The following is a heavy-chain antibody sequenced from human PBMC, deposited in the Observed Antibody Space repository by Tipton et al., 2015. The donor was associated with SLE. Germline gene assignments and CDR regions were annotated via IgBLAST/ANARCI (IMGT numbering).Heavy chain of an antibody. D-gene: IGHD5-24*01. Sequence: QSGPEVKKPGASVKVSCKASGHTFTSFDINWVRQATGQGLEWMGWMNPNSGNTAYAQKFQGRVTMTRDTSISTAYMELSSLRSEDTAVYYCARAPPQLGFDYWGQGTLVTVSS. CDR3: ARAPPQLGFDY. CDR2: MNPNSGNT. J-gene: IGHJ4*02. V-gene: IGHV1-8*01. CDR1: GHTFTSFD.